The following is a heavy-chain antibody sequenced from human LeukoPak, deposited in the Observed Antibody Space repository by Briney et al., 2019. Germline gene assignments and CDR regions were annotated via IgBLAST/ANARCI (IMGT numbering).Heavy chain of an antibody. CDR1: GFIFNSYA. J-gene: IGHJ4*02. CDR3: ARGIYDFWSGYLDY. V-gene: IGHV3-30*03. D-gene: IGHD3-3*01. CDR2: ISYDGSNK. Sequence: GGSLRLSCAASGFIFNSYAIHWVRQAPGKGLEWVTAISYDGSNKHYADSVRGRFTISRDNSKNTLYLQMNSLRTEDTAVYYCARGIYDFWSGYLDYWGQGTLVTVSS.